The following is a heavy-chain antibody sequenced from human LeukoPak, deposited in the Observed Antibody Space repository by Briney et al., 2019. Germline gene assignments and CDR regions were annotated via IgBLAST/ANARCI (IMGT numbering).Heavy chain of an antibody. Sequence: ASVNVSCKASGYIFTDYYMHGVRQAPGQELGCMGRINPNSGGTNYAQKLQSRVTITADESTSTAYMEVSSTSDQEKAVYYCARDSSVGGYFAWLSRNDKMYYYYYMDVWGKGTTVTISS. CDR3: ARDSSVGGYFAWLSRNDKMYYYYYMDV. CDR1: GYIFTDYY. D-gene: IGHD3-9*01. CDR2: INPNSGGT. J-gene: IGHJ6*03. V-gene: IGHV1/OR15-1*04.